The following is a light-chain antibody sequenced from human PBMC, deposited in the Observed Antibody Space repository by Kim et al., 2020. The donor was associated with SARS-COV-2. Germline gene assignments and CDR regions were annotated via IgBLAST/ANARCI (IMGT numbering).Light chain of an antibody. Sequence: VTFSCTGSSSNIGAGYDVHWYQQLPGTAPKLLIYGNSNRPSGVPDRFSGSKSGTSASLAITGLQAEDEADYYCQSYDSSLSGDVVFGGGTQLTVL. CDR2: GNS. CDR1: SSNIGAGYD. CDR3: QSYDSSLSGDVV. J-gene: IGLJ2*01. V-gene: IGLV1-40*01.